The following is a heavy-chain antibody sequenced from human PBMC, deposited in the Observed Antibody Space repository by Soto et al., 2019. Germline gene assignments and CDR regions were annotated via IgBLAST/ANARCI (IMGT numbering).Heavy chain of an antibody. CDR1: GGSISSSSYY. Sequence: QLQLQESGLGLVKPSETLSLTCTVSGGSISSSSYYWGWIRQPPGKGLEWIGSIYYSGSTYYNPSLKSRVTISVDTSKNQFSLKVRSVTAADTAVYYCASVGATYYYYGMDVWGQGTTVTVSS. V-gene: IGHV4-39*01. D-gene: IGHD1-26*01. CDR2: IYYSGST. CDR3: ASVGATYYYYGMDV. J-gene: IGHJ6*02.